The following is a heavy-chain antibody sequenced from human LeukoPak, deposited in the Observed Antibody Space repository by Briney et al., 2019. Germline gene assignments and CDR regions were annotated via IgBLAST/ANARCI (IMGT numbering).Heavy chain of an antibody. J-gene: IGHJ4*02. Sequence: SETLSLPCTFSGGSISSGSYYWAWIRQPPGKGLEWIGSIYYSGSTYYNPSLKSRVTISVDTSKNQFSLKLSSVTAADTAVYYCARLPVGATHFDYWGQGTLVTVSS. D-gene: IGHD1-26*01. CDR1: GGSISSGSYY. CDR2: IYYSGST. CDR3: ARLPVGATHFDY. V-gene: IGHV4-39*01.